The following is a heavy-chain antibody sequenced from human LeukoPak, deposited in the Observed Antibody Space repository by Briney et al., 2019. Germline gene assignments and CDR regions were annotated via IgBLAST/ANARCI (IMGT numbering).Heavy chain of an antibody. Sequence: GGSLRLSCAASGFTFSSYGMHWVRQAPGKGLEWVAVIWYDGSNKYYADSVKGRFTISRDNSKNTLYLQMNGLRAEDTAVYYCAREEYGSGSYFQPYYYGMDVWGKGTTVTVSS. CDR1: GFTFSSYG. CDR2: IWYDGSNK. J-gene: IGHJ6*04. V-gene: IGHV3-33*01. CDR3: AREEYGSGSYFQPYYYGMDV. D-gene: IGHD3-10*01.